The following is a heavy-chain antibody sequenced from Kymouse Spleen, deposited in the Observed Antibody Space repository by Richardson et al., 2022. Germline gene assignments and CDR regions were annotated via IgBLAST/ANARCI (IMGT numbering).Heavy chain of an antibody. J-gene: IGHJ6*02. CDR3: ARGGITGTTWDYYYYYGMDV. Sequence: QVQLQQWGAGLLKPSETLSLTCAVYGGSFSGYYWSWIRQPPGKGLEWIGEINHSGSTNYNPSLKSRVTISVDTSKNQFSLKLSSVTAADTAVYYCARGGITGTTWDYYYYYGMDVWGQGTTVTVSS. CDR2: INHSGST. V-gene: IGHV4-34*01. D-gene: IGHD1-7*01. CDR1: GGSFSGYY.